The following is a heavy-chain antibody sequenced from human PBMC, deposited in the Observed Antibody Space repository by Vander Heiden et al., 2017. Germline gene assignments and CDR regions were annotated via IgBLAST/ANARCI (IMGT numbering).Heavy chain of an antibody. CDR1: GGSISSSSYY. V-gene: IGHV4-39*01. CDR2: IYYSGST. D-gene: IGHD2-15*01. J-gene: IGHJ6*02. Sequence: QLQLQESGPGLVKPSETLSLTGTVSGGSISSSSYYWGWIRQPPGKGLEWIGSIYYSGSTFYNPSLKSRVAISVDTSKNQFSLKLSSVTAADTAVYYCAEGASYCSGGSCYSYFYYGLDVWGQGTTVTVSS. CDR3: AEGASYCSGGSCYSYFYYGLDV.